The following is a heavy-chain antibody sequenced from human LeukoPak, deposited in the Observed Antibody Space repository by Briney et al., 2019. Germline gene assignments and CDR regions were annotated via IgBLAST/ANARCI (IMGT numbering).Heavy chain of an antibody. CDR1: GGSMSSMSYY. Sequence: SETLSLTCTVSGGSMSSMSYYWGWMRQPPGKGLEWIGSIFYSETSYNPSLRSRVTISVDTSKNQFSLKLTSVTAADTAVYYCARHERSPGIYYDSSGKYWGQGALVTVSS. D-gene: IGHD3-22*01. CDR2: IFYSET. V-gene: IGHV4-39*01. J-gene: IGHJ4*02. CDR3: ARHERSPGIYYDSSGKY.